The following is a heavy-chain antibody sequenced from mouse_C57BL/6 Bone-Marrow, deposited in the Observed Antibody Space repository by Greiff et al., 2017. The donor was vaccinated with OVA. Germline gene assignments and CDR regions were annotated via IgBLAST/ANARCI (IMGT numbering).Heavy chain of an antibody. J-gene: IGHJ3*01. CDR1: GYTFTSYG. D-gene: IGHD1-1*01. CDR2: IYPRSGNT. V-gene: IGHV1-81*01. Sequence: VQLQQSGAELARPGASVKLSCKASGYTFTSYGISWVKQRTGQGLEWIGEIYPRSGNTYYNEKFKGKATLTADKSSSTAYMELRSLTSEDSAVYFCARAENYYGSGAYCGQGTLVTVSA. CDR3: ARAENYYGSGAY.